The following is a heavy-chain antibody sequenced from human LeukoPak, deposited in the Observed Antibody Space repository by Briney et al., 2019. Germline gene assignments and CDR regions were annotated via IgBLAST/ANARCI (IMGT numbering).Heavy chain of an antibody. Sequence: PGGPLRLSCAASEFTFSSYSMNWVRQAPGKGLDWFSYISSSSSTIYYADSVKGRFTISRDNAKNSLYLQMNSLRDEDTAVYYCARAWDTAMVRYFDYWGQGTLVTVSS. J-gene: IGHJ4*02. V-gene: IGHV3-48*02. CDR2: ISSSSSTI. CDR3: ARAWDTAMVRYFDY. CDR1: EFTFSSYS. D-gene: IGHD5-18*01.